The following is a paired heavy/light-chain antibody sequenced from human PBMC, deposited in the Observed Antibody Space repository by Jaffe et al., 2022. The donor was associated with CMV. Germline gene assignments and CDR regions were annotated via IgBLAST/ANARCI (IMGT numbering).Light chain of an antibody. CDR3: QQSYSAPPRT. Sequence: DIQMTQSPSSLSASVGDRVTITCRASQSISNFLNWYQQRPGQAPKLLIYAASILHSGVPSRFSGSGSGTDFTLSINSLQPEDFATYYCQQSYSAPPRTFGQGTKLEIK. CDR2: AAS. CDR1: QSISNF. J-gene: IGKJ2*01. V-gene: IGKV1-39*01.
Heavy chain of an antibody. CDR3: ARGNYLNMGREDIYAMDV. J-gene: IGHJ6*02. CDR2: MNPRSGNT. CDR1: GYTFTNDD. V-gene: IGHV1-8*01. Sequence: QVQLVQSGAEVKKPGASVKVSCKTSGYTFTNDDITWVRQAAGQGLEWMGWMNPRSGNTGYAQKFQGRLTLTRDTSIYTAYMELSSLRSEDTAVYYCARGNYLNMGREDIYAMDVWGQGTTVTVSS. D-gene: IGHD3-10*01.